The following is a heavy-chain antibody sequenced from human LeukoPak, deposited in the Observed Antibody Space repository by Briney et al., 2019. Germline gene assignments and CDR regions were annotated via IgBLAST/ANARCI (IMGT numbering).Heavy chain of an antibody. J-gene: IGHJ4*02. CDR3: ARDGREGIWFGELYGSFDFDY. CDR2: ISGSGGST. CDR1: GFTFSSYA. V-gene: IGHV3-23*01. D-gene: IGHD3-10*01. Sequence: GGSLRLSCAASGFTFSSYAMSWVRQAPGKGLEWVSAISGSGGSTYYADSVKGRFTTSRDNSKNTLYLQMNSLRAEDTAVYYCARDGREGIWFGELYGSFDFDYWGQGTLVTVSS.